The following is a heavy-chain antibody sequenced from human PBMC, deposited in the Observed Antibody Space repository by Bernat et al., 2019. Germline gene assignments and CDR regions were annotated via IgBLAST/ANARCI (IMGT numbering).Heavy chain of an antibody. J-gene: IGHJ4*02. Sequence: EVQLVESGGDLVKPGGSLRLSCAASGFTFSNAWMNWVRQAPGKGLGWVGRIKSKTDGGTTDYAAPVKGRFTMSSDDLKNTLYLQMNSLKTEDTAVYYCTTAPRGYVDYWGQGTLVTVSS. V-gene: IGHV3-15*07. CDR1: GFTFSNAW. CDR2: IKSKTDGGTT. D-gene: IGHD3-10*01. CDR3: TTAPRGYVDY.